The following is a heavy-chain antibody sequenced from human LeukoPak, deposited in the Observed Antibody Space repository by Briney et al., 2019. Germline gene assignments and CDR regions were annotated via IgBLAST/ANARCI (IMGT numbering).Heavy chain of an antibody. V-gene: IGHV4-30-4*08. CDR1: GGSISSGDYY. Sequence: PSETLSLTCTVSGGSISSGDYYWSWIRQPPGKGLEWIGYIYYSGSTYYNPSLKSRVTTSVDTSKNQFSLKLSSVTTADTAVYYCTSLVIRGWFDPWGQGTLVTVSS. D-gene: IGHD1-26*01. CDR2: IYYSGST. J-gene: IGHJ5*02. CDR3: TSLVIRGWFDP.